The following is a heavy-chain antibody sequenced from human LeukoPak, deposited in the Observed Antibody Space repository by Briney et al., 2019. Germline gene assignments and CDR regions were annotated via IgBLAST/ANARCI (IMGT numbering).Heavy chain of an antibody. CDR2: INPSGGST. Sequence: ASVKVSCKASGYTFTSYYMHWVRQAPGQGLEWMGIINPSGGSTSYAQKFQGRVTMTRDTSTSTVYMELSSLRSEDTAVYYCARETYDSGGYYYVDYWGQGTLVTVSS. D-gene: IGHD3-22*01. CDR1: GYTFTSYY. J-gene: IGHJ4*02. CDR3: ARETYDSGGYYYVDY. V-gene: IGHV1-46*01.